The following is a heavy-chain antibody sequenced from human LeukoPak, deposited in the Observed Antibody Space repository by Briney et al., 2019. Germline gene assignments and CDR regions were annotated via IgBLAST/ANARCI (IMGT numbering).Heavy chain of an antibody. Sequence: SEALSLTCTVSGGSIRSYYWSWIRQPPGKGLEWIGYIYYSGSTYYDPSLKGRITISVDTSKNQLSLRLSFVAAADTAVYFCARGQNSGSATGVYFGNWGQGTEVIVSS. J-gene: IGHJ4*02. CDR2: IYYSGST. CDR1: GGSIRSYY. D-gene: IGHD5-12*01. CDR3: ARGQNSGSATGVYFGN. V-gene: IGHV4-59*12.